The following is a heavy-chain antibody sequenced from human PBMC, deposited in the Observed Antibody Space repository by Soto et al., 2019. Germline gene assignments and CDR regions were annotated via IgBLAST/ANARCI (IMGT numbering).Heavy chain of an antibody. CDR2: INYNGGNT. Sequence: EVQGLESGGGLVQPGGSLRRTCAASGFTFNSFVMSWVRQAPGKGLEWVATINYNGGNTYYADSVKGRFTISRDNSKNTLYLQMNSLRAEYTAVYYCAKEPGTYGSSSGNVFAFWGQGTMVTVSS. J-gene: IGHJ3*01. V-gene: IGHV3-23*01. D-gene: IGHD6-6*01. CDR1: GFTFNSFV. CDR3: AKEPGTYGSSSGNVFAF.